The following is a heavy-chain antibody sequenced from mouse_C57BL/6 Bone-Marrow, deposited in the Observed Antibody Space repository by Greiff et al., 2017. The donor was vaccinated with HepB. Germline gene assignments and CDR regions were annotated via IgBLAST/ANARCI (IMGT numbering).Heavy chain of an antibody. CDR2: IDPSDSDT. CDR1: GYTFTSYW. D-gene: IGHD2-4*01. Sequence: QVQLQQPGAELVKPGASVKLSCKASGYTFTSYWMQWVKQRPGQGLEWIGEIDPSDSDTNYNQKFKGKATFTVDTSSSAAYMQLSSLTSEDSAVYYCARWGDYDGFDYWGQGTTLTVSS. CDR3: ARWGDYDGFDY. J-gene: IGHJ2*01. V-gene: IGHV1-50*01.